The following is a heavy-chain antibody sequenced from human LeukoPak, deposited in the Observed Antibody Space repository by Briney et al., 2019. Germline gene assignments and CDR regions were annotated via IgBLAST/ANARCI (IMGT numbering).Heavy chain of an antibody. J-gene: IGHJ4*02. Sequence: SETLSLTCTVSGGSISSYYWSWIRQPPGKGLGWIGYIYYSGTTNYNPSLKSRVTMSVDTSKNQFSLKLSSVTAADTAVYYCARGVYIAAAQYGYWGQGTLVTVSS. CDR1: GGSISSYY. CDR3: ARGVYIAAAQYGY. V-gene: IGHV4-59*01. CDR2: IYYSGTT. D-gene: IGHD6-13*01.